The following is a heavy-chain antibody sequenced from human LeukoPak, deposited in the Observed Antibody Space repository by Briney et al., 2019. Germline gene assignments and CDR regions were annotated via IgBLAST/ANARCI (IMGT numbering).Heavy chain of an antibody. V-gene: IGHV1-8*01. CDR2: MNPNSGNT. CDR1: GYTFTSYD. J-gene: IGHJ5*02. D-gene: IGHD3-9*01. Sequence: ASVKVSCKASGYTFTSYDINWVRQATGQGLEWMGWMNPNSGNTGYAQKFQGRVTMTRNTSISTAYMELSSLRSEDTAVYYCAGEVLRYFDWLPGGFDPWGQGTLVTVSS. CDR3: AGEVLRYFDWLPGGFDP.